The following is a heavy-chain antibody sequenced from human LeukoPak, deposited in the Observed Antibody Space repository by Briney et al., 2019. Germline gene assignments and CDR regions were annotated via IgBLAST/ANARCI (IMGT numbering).Heavy chain of an antibody. V-gene: IGHV6-1*01. Sequence: SQTLSLTCAISGDSVSSNSAAWSWIRQSPSRGLEWLGRTYYTSRWYNEYAVSVKSRITINPDTPKNQFSLQLKSVIPEDTAVYYCASNDGPWGQGDLVTVSS. CDR3: ASNDGP. J-gene: IGHJ5*02. D-gene: IGHD1-1*01. CDR1: GDSVSSNSAA. CDR2: TYYTSRWYN.